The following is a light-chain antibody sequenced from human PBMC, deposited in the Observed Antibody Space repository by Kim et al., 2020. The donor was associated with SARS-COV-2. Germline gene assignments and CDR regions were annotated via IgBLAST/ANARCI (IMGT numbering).Light chain of an antibody. CDR1: SNTFGGFNY. Sequence: QSALTQPRSVSGSPGESVTISCTATSNTFGGFNYVSWYQHHPGKAPEFIIHDVTKRPSGVPLRFSGSKSGNTASLTISGLQGEDEADYYCCSYAGSYTWVFGGGTQLTVL. J-gene: IGLJ3*02. V-gene: IGLV2-11*01. CDR2: DVT. CDR3: CSYAGSYTWV.